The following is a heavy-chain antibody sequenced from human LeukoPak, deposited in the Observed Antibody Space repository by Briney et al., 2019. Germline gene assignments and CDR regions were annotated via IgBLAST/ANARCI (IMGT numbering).Heavy chain of an antibody. CDR3: AREGESTAGYYYYYRDV. CDR2: ISSSSTYI. V-gene: IGHV3-21*01. CDR1: GFTFSSYS. Sequence: GGSLRLSCAASGFTFSSYSMNWVRQAPGKGLEWVSSISSSSTYIYYADSVKGRFTISRDNAKNSLYLQMNSLRAEDTAVYYCAREGESTAGYYYYYRDVWGKGPTVPVSS. D-gene: IGHD3-16*01. J-gene: IGHJ6*03.